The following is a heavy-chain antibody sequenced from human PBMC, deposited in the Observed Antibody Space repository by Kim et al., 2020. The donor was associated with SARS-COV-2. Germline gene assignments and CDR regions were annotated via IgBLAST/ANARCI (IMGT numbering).Heavy chain of an antibody. Sequence: GGSLRLSCAASGFTFSSYGMHWVRQAPGKGLEWVAVISYDGSNKYYADSVKGRFTISRDNSKNTLYLQMNSLRAEDTAVYYCARDRPNIAAAGTSGMDVWGQGTTVTVSS. J-gene: IGHJ6*02. CDR2: ISYDGSNK. CDR1: GFTFSSYG. V-gene: IGHV3-33*05. D-gene: IGHD6-13*01. CDR3: ARDRPNIAAAGTSGMDV.